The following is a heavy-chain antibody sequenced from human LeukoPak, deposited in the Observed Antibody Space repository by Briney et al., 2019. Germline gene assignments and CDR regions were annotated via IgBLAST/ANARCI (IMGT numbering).Heavy chain of an antibody. CDR1: GFIFSDYY. V-gene: IGHV3-23*01. Sequence: GGSLRLSCAASGFIFSDYYIDWVRQAPGKGLEWVSSISNSGGSTYYADCVKGCFTISRDNSKNTLYLQMNSLRAEDTAVYYCAKEGFDSWGQGTLVTVSS. CDR3: AKEGFDS. CDR2: ISNSGGST. J-gene: IGHJ4*02.